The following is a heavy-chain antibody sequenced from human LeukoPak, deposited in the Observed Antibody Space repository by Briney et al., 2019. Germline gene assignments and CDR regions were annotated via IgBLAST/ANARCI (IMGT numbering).Heavy chain of an antibody. D-gene: IGHD2-21*02. J-gene: IGHJ4*02. V-gene: IGHV1-18*01. Sequence: ASVKVSRKASGYTFTSYGISWVRQAPGQGLEWMGWISAYNGNTNYAQKLQGRVTMTTDTSTSTAYMELRSLRSDDTAVYYCARDSRAYCGGDCYSGGDDYWGQGALVTVPS. CDR2: ISAYNGNT. CDR1: GYTFTSYG. CDR3: ARDSRAYCGGDCYSGGDDY.